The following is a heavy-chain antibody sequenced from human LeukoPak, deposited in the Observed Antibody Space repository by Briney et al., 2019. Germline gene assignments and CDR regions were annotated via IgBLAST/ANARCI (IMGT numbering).Heavy chain of an antibody. V-gene: IGHV5-10-1*01. Sequence: GESLKISCKGSGYSFTNYWIIWVRQMPRKGLEWMGRIDPSDSYTNYSPSFQGHVTISADKSISTAYLQWSSLKASDTAMYYCARSIEAAGTRWASDYWGQGTLVTVSS. J-gene: IGHJ4*02. D-gene: IGHD6-13*01. CDR1: GYSFTNYW. CDR3: ARSIEAAGTRWASDY. CDR2: IDPSDSYT.